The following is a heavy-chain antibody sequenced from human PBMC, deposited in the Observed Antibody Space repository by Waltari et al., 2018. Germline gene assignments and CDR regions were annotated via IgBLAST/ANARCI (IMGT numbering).Heavy chain of an antibody. D-gene: IGHD1-26*01. CDR3: ARAVGGAARGYFGMDV. V-gene: IGHV1-8*01. J-gene: IGHJ6*02. Sequence: QEQLVQSEAEVKTPGAAVKVSCKASGYSCTSYDINWLPPVPGQGLKWMAWMNPNSGDTEYAHKFQGRVTVTTNPSMSTAYMELSSLRTDDTAVYFCARAVGGAARGYFGMDVWGHGTTVTVSS. CDR2: MNPNSGDT. CDR1: GYSCTSYD.